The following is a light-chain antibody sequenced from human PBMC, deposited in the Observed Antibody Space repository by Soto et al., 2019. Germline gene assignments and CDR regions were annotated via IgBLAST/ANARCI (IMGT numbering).Light chain of an antibody. Sequence: DIVLTQTRLSSPVTLGQPASISCRSSQSLVHIDGNTYFNWLQQRPGQPPRLLIYKISNRFPGVPDRFSGSGAGTDFTLKISRVEAEDVGVYYFMQATQSYTFGQGNRLEIK. J-gene: IGKJ2*01. CDR3: MQATQSYT. CDR1: QSLVHIDGNTY. V-gene: IGKV2-24*01. CDR2: KIS.